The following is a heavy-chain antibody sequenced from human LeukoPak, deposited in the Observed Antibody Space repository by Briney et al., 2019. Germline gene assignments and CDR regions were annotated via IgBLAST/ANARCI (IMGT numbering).Heavy chain of an antibody. CDR2: ISSSSSYI. CDR3: ARDKAVAGTRYYYYGMDV. D-gene: IGHD6-19*01. Sequence: GGSLRLSCAASGFTFSSYSMNWVRRAPGKGLEWVSSISSSSSYIYYADSVKGRFTISRDNAKNSLYLQMNSLRAEDTAVYYCARDKAVAGTRYYYYGMDVWGQGTTVTVSS. J-gene: IGHJ6*02. CDR1: GFTFSSYS. V-gene: IGHV3-21*01.